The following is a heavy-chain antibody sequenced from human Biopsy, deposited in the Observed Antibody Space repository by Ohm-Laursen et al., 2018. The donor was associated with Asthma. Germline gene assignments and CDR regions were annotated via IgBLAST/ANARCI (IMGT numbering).Heavy chain of an antibody. Sequence: SLRLSCAASGFTFSIYDIHWGRQAPGKGLEWVAVISYDGGNKFYGDSVKGRFTLSRDNSRNTLYLQMNSLRVEDTAIYYCARTHERWTSIQDDALDIWGQGTMVTVSS. V-gene: IGHV3-30*03. D-gene: IGHD4-23*01. J-gene: IGHJ3*02. CDR3: ARTHERWTSIQDDALDI. CDR2: ISYDGGNK. CDR1: GFTFSIYD.